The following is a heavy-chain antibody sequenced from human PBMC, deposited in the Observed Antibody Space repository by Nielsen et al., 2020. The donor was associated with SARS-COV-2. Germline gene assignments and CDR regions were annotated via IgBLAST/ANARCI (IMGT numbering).Heavy chain of an antibody. V-gene: IGHV3-23*01. J-gene: IGHJ4*02. Sequence: WIRQPPGKGLEWVSGISGSGGRTLYVDSVKGRFTISRDNTKNTLYLQMNSLRAEDTAVYYCARDRGLRFLSWGLDYWGQGTLVTVSS. CDR3: ARDRGLRFLSWGLDY. D-gene: IGHD3-3*01. CDR2: ISGSGGRT.